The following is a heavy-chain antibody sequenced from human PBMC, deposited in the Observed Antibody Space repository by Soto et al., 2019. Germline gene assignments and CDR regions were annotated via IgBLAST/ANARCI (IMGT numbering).Heavy chain of an antibody. V-gene: IGHV3-30*02. J-gene: IGHJ2*01. D-gene: IGHD2-15*01. Sequence: VKGRFTISRDNSKNTFYLQMNSLRAEDTALYYCAKSGYCSGGNCYWYFDLWGRDTLVTVSS. CDR3: AKSGYCSGGNCYWYFDL.